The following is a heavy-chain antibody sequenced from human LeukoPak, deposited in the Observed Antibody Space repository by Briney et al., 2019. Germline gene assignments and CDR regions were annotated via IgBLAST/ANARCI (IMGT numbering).Heavy chain of an antibody. J-gene: IGHJ4*02. CDR2: ISVSGGST. CDR1: GFTVRIYG. CDR3: AREATGYSSGWYVGFDY. V-gene: IGHV3-23*01. Sequence: GGCLRLSCVAAGFTVRIYGMNWVRQTRGRGLGWVSTISVSGGSTYYAESVKGRFTISRDNSKNTVYLQMNSLRAEDTALYYCAREATGYSSGWYVGFDYWGQGTLVTVSS. D-gene: IGHD6-19*01.